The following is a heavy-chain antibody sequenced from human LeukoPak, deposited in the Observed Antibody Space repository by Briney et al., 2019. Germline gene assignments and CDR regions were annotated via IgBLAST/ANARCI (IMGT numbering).Heavy chain of an antibody. V-gene: IGHV3-23*01. CDR1: TTFA. CDR2: ISDRGGKT. D-gene: IGHD2/OR15-2a*01. CDR3: AKVFYTSSFDF. Sequence: GGSLRLSCAAFTTFAMSWVRQAPGRGLEWVSVISDRGGKTHYADSVRGRFTISRDNSKKTVSLQMNGLRVDDTAVYFCAKVFYTSSFDFSGQGILVTVSP. J-gene: IGHJ4*02.